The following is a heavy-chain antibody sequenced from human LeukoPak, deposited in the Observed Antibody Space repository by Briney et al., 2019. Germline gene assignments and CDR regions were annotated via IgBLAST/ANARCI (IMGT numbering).Heavy chain of an antibody. J-gene: IGHJ4*02. Sequence: GGSLRLSCAASGFTFSDYYMSWIRHAPRKGLEWVSYISSSGSTIYYADFVKGRFTISRDNAKNSLYLQMNSLRAEDTAVYYCTRDRSRAEDDWGQGTLVTVSS. CDR1: GFTFSDYY. CDR2: ISSSGSTI. V-gene: IGHV3-11*01. D-gene: IGHD1-14*01. CDR3: TRDRSRAEDD.